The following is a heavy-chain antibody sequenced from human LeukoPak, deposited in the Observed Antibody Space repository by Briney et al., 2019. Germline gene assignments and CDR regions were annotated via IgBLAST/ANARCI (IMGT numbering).Heavy chain of an antibody. CDR3: AKTIWYSSEYYFDY. CDR2: ISGSGGST. Sequence: PGGSLRLSCAASGFTFSTYAMSWVRQAPGKGLECVSGISGSGGSTYYADSVKGRFTISRDNSKNTLYLQMNSLRADDTAIYYCAKTIWYSSEYYFDYWGQGTLVTVSS. D-gene: IGHD6-25*01. J-gene: IGHJ4*02. V-gene: IGHV3-23*01. CDR1: GFTFSTYA.